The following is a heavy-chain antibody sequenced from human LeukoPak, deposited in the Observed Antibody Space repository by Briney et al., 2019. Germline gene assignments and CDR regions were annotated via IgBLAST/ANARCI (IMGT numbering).Heavy chain of an antibody. CDR2: IYYSGST. V-gene: IGHV4-39*07. J-gene: IGHJ4*02. D-gene: IGHD6-19*01. CDR3: ARGLYSSGWALFDY. CDR1: GGSISSSSYY. Sequence: PSETLSLTCTVSGGSISSSSYYWGWIRQPPGKGLEWIGSIYYSGSTYYNPSLKSRVTISVDTSKNRFSLKLSSVTAADTAVYYCARGLYSSGWALFDYWGQGALVTVSS.